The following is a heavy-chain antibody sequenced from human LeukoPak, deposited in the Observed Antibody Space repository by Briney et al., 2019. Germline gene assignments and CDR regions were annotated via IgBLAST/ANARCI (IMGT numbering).Heavy chain of an antibody. CDR1: GGSISSGSYY. J-gene: IGHJ4*02. CDR3: AGQFDSGGSYFY. CDR2: IYHSGST. Sequence: PSQTLSLTCTVSGGSISSGSYYWGWIRQPPGKGLEWIGSIYHSGSTYYNPSLKSRLTISVDTSKNQFSLKLNSVTAADTAVYYCAGQFDSGGSYFYWGQGTLVTVSS. D-gene: IGHD3-22*01. V-gene: IGHV4-39*07.